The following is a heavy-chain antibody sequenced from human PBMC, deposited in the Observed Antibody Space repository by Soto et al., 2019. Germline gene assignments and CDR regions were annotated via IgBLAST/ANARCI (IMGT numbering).Heavy chain of an antibody. CDR3: ATEYYDYVWASYPLKRGFDP. CDR2: FDPEDGET. V-gene: IGHV1-24*01. CDR1: GYTLTELS. J-gene: IGHJ5*02. Sequence: ASVKVSCKVSGYTLTELSMHWVRQAPGKGLEWMGGFDPEDGETIYAQKFQGRVTMTEDTSTDTAYMELSSLRSEDTAVYYCATEYYDYVWASYPLKRGFDPWGQGTLVTVSS. D-gene: IGHD3-16*02.